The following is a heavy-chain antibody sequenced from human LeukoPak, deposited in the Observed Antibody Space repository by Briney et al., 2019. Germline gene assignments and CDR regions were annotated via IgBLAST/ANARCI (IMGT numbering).Heavy chain of an antibody. CDR3: AREVVGDGYKDVDGPFDY. V-gene: IGHV3-23*01. CDR2: ISGGGVTT. J-gene: IGHJ4*02. Sequence: SGGSLRLSCVGSGFTSIAYALTWARQAPGKGLEWVSGISGGGVTTYYADSVKGRFTISRDNSKNTLYLQMNSLRAEDTAVYYCAREVVGDGYKDVDGPFDYWGQGTLVTVSS. CDR1: GFTSIAYA. D-gene: IGHD5-24*01.